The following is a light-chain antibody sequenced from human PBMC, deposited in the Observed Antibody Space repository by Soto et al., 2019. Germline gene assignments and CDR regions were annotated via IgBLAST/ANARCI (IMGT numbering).Light chain of an antibody. J-gene: IGLJ1*01. CDR3: RSYTSSSTLV. V-gene: IGLV2-14*01. CDR2: EVS. CDR1: SSDVGGYNY. Sequence: QSALTQPASVSGSPGQSITISCTGTSSDVGGYNYVSWYQQHPGKAPKLMIYEVSNRPSGGSNRFSDSKSGNTASLTISGLQAEDEADYYCRSYTSSSTLVFGTGTKVTVL.